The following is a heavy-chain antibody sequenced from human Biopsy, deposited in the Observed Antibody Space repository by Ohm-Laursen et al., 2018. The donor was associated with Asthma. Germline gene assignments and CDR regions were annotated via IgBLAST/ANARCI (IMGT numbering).Heavy chain of an antibody. CDR1: GYTFIGYH. V-gene: IGHV7-4-1*01. J-gene: IGHJ6*02. CDR3: ARAAGDYYGSARPYGMDV. Sequence: GSSVKVSCKTSGYTFIGYHIHWVRQAPGQGLEWMGWINTDTGNPTYAQDFTGRFVFSLDTSVSTAYLQISSLKAEDTAVYYCARAAGDYYGSARPYGMDVWGQGTTVTVSS. D-gene: IGHD3-10*01. CDR2: INTDTGNP.